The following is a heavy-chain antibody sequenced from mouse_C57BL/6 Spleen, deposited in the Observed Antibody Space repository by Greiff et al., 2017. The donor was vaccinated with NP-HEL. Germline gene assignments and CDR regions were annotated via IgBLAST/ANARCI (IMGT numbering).Heavy chain of an antibody. CDR1: GYTFTSYW. V-gene: IGHV1-50*01. CDR2: IDPSDSYT. J-gene: IGHJ3*01. CDR3: AREDGD. Sequence: QVQLQQPGAELVKPGASVKLSCKASGYTFTSYWMQWVKQRPGQGLEWIGEIDPSDSYTNYNQKFKGKATLTVDTSSSTAYMQLSSLTSEDSAVYYCAREDGDWGQGTLVTVSA. D-gene: IGHD2-3*01.